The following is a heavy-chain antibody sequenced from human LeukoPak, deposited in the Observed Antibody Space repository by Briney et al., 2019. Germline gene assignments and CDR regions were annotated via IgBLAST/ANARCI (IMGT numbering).Heavy chain of an antibody. CDR3: ARKNDFDI. CDR1: DGSITSDH. Sequence: SETLSLTCTVSDGSITSDHWNWIRQPPGKGLEWIGCIYYSGNTYYNPSLKSRVTISVDMSKNQFSLRLTSVTAADTAVYYCARKNDFDIWGQGTLVTVSS. J-gene: IGHJ3*02. V-gene: IGHV4-59*01. D-gene: IGHD2/OR15-2a*01. CDR2: IYYSGNT.